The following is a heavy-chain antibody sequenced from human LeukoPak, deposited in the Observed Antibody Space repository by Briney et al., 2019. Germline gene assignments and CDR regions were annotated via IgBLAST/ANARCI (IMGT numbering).Heavy chain of an antibody. CDR2: IWYDGSDK. D-gene: IGHD3-10*01. Sequence: PGRSLRLSCAASGFTFSSYGMHWVRQAPGKGLEWVAVIWYDGSDKYYADSVKGRFTISRDNSKNTLSLQMNSLRAEDTAVYYCARVPIWFGELPFDYWGQGTLVTVSS. CDR1: GFTFSSYG. CDR3: ARVPIWFGELPFDY. V-gene: IGHV3-33*01. J-gene: IGHJ4*02.